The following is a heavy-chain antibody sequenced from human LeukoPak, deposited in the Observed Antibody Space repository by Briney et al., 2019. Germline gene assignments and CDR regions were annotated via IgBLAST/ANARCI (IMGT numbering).Heavy chain of an antibody. V-gene: IGHV4-38-2*02. CDR2: IYHSGST. J-gene: IGHJ5*02. CDR1: NYSIRSDYY. D-gene: IGHD1-1*01. Sequence: SETLSLTCTVSNYSIRSDYYWGWIRQPPGKGLEWIGSIYHSGSTFYKSSLKSRVTMSVDTPRNQFSLELRSVTAADTAVYYCARERGADWNDWFDPWGQGTLVTVSS. CDR3: ARERGADWNDWFDP.